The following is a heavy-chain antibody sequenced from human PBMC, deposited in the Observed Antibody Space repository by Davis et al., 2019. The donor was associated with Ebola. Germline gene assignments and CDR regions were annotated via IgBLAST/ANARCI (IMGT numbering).Heavy chain of an antibody. J-gene: IGHJ4*02. CDR2: IYYSEST. D-gene: IGHD3-10*01. CDR3: ARHQLYYYGSGSYSRNYYFDY. Sequence: SETLSLTCTASGGSISSNSYYWVWRRQPPGTGLKWIGSIYYSESTYYNPSLMRRVTISVDTSKHQFSLKLSSVTAADTAVYYCARHQLYYYGSGSYSRNYYFDYWGQGTLVTVSS. CDR1: GGSISSNSYY. V-gene: IGHV4-39*01.